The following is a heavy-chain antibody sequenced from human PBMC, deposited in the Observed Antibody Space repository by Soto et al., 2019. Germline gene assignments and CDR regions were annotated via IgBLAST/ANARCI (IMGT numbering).Heavy chain of an antibody. J-gene: IGHJ6*02. CDR1: GFSLSNARMG. Sequence: TGPTLMNPKETLTLTCTVCGFSLSNARMGVSWIRQPPGKALEWLAHIFSNDEKSYSTSLKSRLTISKDTSKSQVVLTMTNMDPVDTATYYCARISLVPYYYYGMDVWGQGTTVTVSS. V-gene: IGHV2-26*01. CDR2: IFSNDEK. D-gene: IGHD2-8*02. CDR3: ARISLVPYYYYGMDV.